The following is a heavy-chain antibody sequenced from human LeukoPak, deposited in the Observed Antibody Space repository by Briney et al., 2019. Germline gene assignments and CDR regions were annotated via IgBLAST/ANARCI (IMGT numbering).Heavy chain of an antibody. Sequence: GSLRLSCAASGFTFSSFALSWIRQPPGKGLEWIGEINHSGSTNYNPSLKSRVTISVDTSKNQFSLKLSSVTAADTAVYYCARGRGYYYYYGMDVWGQGTTVTVSS. V-gene: IGHV4-34*01. CDR1: GFTFSSFA. CDR3: ARGRGYYYYYGMDV. CDR2: INHSGST. J-gene: IGHJ6*02.